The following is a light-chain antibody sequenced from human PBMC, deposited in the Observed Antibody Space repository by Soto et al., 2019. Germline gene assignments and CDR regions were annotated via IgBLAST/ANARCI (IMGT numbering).Light chain of an antibody. V-gene: IGKV3-11*01. CDR2: DAS. Sequence: EIVLTQSPATLSLSPGEKATVSCRASQSVSSHLARYQQKRGQAPRLLIYDASSRASGIPARFSGSGSGTDFTLTISSLEPEDCAVYYCQQGGNWPLTLGQGTRLEI. CDR3: QQGGNWPLT. CDR1: QSVSSH. J-gene: IGKJ5*01.